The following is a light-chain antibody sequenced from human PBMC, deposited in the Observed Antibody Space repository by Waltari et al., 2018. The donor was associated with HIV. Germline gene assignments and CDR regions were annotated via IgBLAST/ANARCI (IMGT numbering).Light chain of an antibody. CDR2: STS. V-gene: IGKV1-9*01. J-gene: IGKJ2*01. Sequence: DIHLTQSPSFLSASVGDRVTITCRAGQDSSNAVRWYQQTPRKAPKLMIYSTSTSQSGVPSRFRGSRSRTEFTLTSASLQAEDFATYFCQQLNTYPHTFGQGTKVEI. CDR3: QQLNTYPHT. CDR1: QDSSNA.